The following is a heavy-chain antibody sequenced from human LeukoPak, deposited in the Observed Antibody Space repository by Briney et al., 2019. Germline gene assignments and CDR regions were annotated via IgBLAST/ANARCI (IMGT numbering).Heavy chain of an antibody. Sequence: ASVKVSCKASGYTFTSYDINWVRQATGQGLEWMGWMNPNSGNTGYAQKFQGRVTITRNTSISTAYMELSSLRSGDTAFYYCARGRVGPSRRTGTMVWFDPWGQGTLVTVSS. CDR1: GYTFTSYD. D-gene: IGHD1-7*01. J-gene: IGHJ5*02. CDR3: ARGRVGPSRRTGTMVWFDP. CDR2: MNPNSGNT. V-gene: IGHV1-8*03.